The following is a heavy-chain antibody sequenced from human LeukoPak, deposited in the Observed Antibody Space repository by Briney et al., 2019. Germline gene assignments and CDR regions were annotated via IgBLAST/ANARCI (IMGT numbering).Heavy chain of an antibody. V-gene: IGHV4-61*01. Sequence: KPSETLSLTCTVSGGSVTSGTYYWSWIRQPPGKGLEWIGYISYNGRTNYSPSLKSRVTISVDTSKNQFSLKLTSVTAADTAVYYCASTYCSGGSCYWALDYWGQGTLVTVSS. CDR2: ISYNGRT. CDR1: GGSVTSGTYY. CDR3: ASTYCSGGSCYWALDY. D-gene: IGHD2-15*01. J-gene: IGHJ4*02.